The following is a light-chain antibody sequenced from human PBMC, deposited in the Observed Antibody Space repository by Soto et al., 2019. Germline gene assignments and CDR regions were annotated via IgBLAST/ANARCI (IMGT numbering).Light chain of an antibody. CDR1: SSDVGAYNY. CDR2: EVT. CDR3: TSHAGLNAWYL. J-gene: IGLJ1*01. V-gene: IGLV2-8*01. Sequence: QSVLTQPPSASGSPGQSVTISCTGTSSDVGAYNYVSWYQQHPGKAPKLMIYEVTKRPSGVPARFSGSKSGNTASLTVSGLQAEDEADYYCTSHAGLNAWYLFGTGTKVTV.